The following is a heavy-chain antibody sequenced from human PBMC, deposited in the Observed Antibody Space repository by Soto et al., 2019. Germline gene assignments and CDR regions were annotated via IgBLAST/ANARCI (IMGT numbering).Heavy chain of an antibody. D-gene: IGHD3-9*01. CDR1: GFTFSSFG. CDR2: IWYDGSNK. J-gene: IGHJ4*02. V-gene: IGHV3-33*01. CDR3: ARDWLGRYFVY. Sequence: QVQLVESGGGVVQPGRSLRLSCAASGFTFSSFGMHWVRQAPGKGLEWVAVIWYDGSNKYYADSVKGRFTISRDISKNTLYLEMNSLSAEDTAVYYCARDWLGRYFVYWGQGTLVTVSS.